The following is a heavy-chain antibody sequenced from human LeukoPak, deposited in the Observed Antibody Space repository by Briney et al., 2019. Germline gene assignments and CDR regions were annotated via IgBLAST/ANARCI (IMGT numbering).Heavy chain of an antibody. D-gene: IGHD3-22*01. V-gene: IGHV4-39*07. Sequence: SETLSLTCTVSGGSIGSSSYYWGWIRQPPGKGLEWIGSIYYSGSTYYNPSLKSRVTISVDTSKNQFSLKLSSVAAADTAIYYCARTYSSGQGAYYWGQGTLVTVSS. J-gene: IGHJ4*02. CDR3: ARTYSSGQGAYY. CDR2: IYYSGST. CDR1: GGSIGSSSYY.